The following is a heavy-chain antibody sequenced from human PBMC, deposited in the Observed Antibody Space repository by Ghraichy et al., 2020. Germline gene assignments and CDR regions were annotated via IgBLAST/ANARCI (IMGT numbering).Heavy chain of an antibody. Sequence: GGSLRLSCAASGFTFSSYAMSWVRQAPGKGLEWVSAISGSGGSTYYADSVKGRFTISRDNSKNTLYLQMNSLRAEDTAVYYCAKDSPIVGATTPGSDAFDIWGQGTMVTVSS. CDR2: ISGSGGST. CDR3: AKDSPIVGATTPGSDAFDI. D-gene: IGHD1-26*01. V-gene: IGHV3-23*01. CDR1: GFTFSSYA. J-gene: IGHJ3*02.